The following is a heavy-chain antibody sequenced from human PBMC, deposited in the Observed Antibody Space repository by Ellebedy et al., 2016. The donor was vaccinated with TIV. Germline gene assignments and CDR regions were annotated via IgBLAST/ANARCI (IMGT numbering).Heavy chain of an antibody. CDR2: IIGGSSTK. J-gene: IGHJ6*02. CDR1: GFTFNIYS. D-gene: IGHD2-15*01. Sequence: GGSLRLXXAASGFTFNIYSMNWVRLAPGKGLEWVSYIIGGSSTKHYADSVKGRFTISRDNAKNSLYLQMNSLGAEDTAVYYCARESPQYCGDGRCYRAGMDVWGQGTTVTVSS. V-gene: IGHV3-48*01. CDR3: ARESPQYCGDGRCYRAGMDV.